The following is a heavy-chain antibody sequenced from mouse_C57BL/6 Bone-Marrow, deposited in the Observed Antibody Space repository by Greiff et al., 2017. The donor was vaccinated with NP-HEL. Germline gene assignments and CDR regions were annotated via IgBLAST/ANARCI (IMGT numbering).Heavy chain of an antibody. J-gene: IGHJ4*01. CDR1: GYTFTSYG. CDR3: ARLISYAMDY. Sequence: QVHVKQSGAELARPGASVKLSCKASGYTFTSYGISWVKQRTGQGLEWIGEIYPRSGNTYYNEKFKGKATLTADKSSSTAYMELRSLTSEDSAVYFCARLISYAMDYWGQGTSVTVSS. CDR2: IYPRSGNT. V-gene: IGHV1-81*01. D-gene: IGHD2-4*01.